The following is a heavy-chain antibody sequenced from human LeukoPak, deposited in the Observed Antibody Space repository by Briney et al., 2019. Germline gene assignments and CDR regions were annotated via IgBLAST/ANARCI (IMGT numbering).Heavy chain of an antibody. CDR3: ARESVTRKDYDY. CDR2: IYYSGST. CDR1: GGSISSSSYY. D-gene: IGHD3-16*01. J-gene: IGHJ4*02. V-gene: IGHV4-39*07. Sequence: PSETLSLTCTVSGGSISSSSYYWGWIRQPPGKGLEWIGSIYYSGSTYYNPSLKSRVTISVDTSKNQFSLKLSSVTAADTAVYYCARESVTRKDYDYWGQGTLVTVSS.